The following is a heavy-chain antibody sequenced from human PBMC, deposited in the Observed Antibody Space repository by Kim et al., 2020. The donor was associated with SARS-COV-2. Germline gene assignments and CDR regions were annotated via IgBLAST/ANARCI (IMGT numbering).Heavy chain of an antibody. V-gene: IGHV4-39*01. CDR3: ARSWIQPGGWFDP. D-gene: IGHD5-18*01. Sequence: SNPSLKSRVTISVDTSKNQFSLKLSSVTAADTAVYYCARSWIQPGGWFDPWGQGTLVTVSS. J-gene: IGHJ5*02.